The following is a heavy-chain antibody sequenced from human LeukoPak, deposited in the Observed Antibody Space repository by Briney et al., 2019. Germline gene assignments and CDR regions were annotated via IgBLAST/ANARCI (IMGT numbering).Heavy chain of an antibody. J-gene: IGHJ4*02. V-gene: IGHV3-23*01. Sequence: GGSLRLSCAASGFTFSSYAMSWVRQAPGKGLEWVSAISGSGGSTYYADSVKGRFTISRDNSKNTLYLQMNSLRAEDTAVYYCAKDLPLMVRGVILMFDYWGQGTLVTVSS. CDR2: ISGSGGST. D-gene: IGHD3-10*01. CDR3: AKDLPLMVRGVILMFDY. CDR1: GFTFSSYA.